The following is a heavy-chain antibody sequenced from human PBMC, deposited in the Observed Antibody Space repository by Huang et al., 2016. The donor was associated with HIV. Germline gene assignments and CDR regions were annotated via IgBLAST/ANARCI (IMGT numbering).Heavy chain of an antibody. V-gene: IGHV1-69*13. D-gene: IGHD4-4*01. CDR1: GGPFRSYS. CDR2: VMPVFDSQ. CDR3: ARGSLEYSVSSSLDY. Sequence: QVQLLQSGAEVKKPGSSVKVSCKASGGPFRSYSIAWVRQAPGKGLEGMASVMPVFDSQNYAQKVQGRVRVTADESTRTVYMELRDLRPDDTAVYFCARGSLEYSVSSSLDYWGQGTHVTVSS. J-gene: IGHJ4*02.